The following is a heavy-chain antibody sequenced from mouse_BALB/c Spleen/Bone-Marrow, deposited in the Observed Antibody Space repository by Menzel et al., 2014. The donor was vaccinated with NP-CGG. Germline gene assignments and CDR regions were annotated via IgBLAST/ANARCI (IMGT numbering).Heavy chain of an antibody. CDR3: ARVPLFRYGSSYGMDY. V-gene: IGHV2-9*02. J-gene: IGHJ4*01. Sequence: VQLQQSGPGLVSPSQSLSITCTVSGFSLTSYGVHWVRQPPGKGLEWLGVIWDGGSTNYNSALMSRLSISKDNSKSQVFLKMNSLQTDDTAMYYCARVPLFRYGSSYGMDYWGQGTSVTVSS. CDR1: GFSLTSYG. CDR2: IWDGGST. D-gene: IGHD1-1*01.